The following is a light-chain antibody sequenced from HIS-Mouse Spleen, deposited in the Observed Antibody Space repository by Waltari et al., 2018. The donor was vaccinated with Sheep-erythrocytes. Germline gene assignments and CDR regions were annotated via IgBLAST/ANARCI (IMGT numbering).Light chain of an antibody. J-gene: IGLJ2*01. CDR3: AAWDDSLSGVV. CDR2: RNN. CDR1: SSNIGSNY. V-gene: IGLV1-47*01. Sequence: QSVLTQPPSASGTPGQRVTISCSGSSSNIGSNYVYWYQQLPGTAPKLLIYRNNRRPSGVPDRFSGSKSGTYASLAISGLRSEDEADYYCAAWDDSLSGVVFGGGTKLTVL.